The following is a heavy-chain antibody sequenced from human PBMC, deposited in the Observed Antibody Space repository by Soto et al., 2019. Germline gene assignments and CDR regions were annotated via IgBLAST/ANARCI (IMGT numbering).Heavy chain of an antibody. CDR1: GFTFSSYA. CDR3: AKDSGSTLDSSSYWYFDL. Sequence: GGSLRLSCAASGFTFSSYAMSWVRQAPGQGLEWVSAISGSGGSTYYADSVKGRFTISRDNSKNTLYLQMNSLRAEDTAVYYCAKDSGSTLDSSSYWYFDLWGRGTLVTVSS. D-gene: IGHD6-6*01. V-gene: IGHV3-23*01. J-gene: IGHJ2*01. CDR2: ISGSGGST.